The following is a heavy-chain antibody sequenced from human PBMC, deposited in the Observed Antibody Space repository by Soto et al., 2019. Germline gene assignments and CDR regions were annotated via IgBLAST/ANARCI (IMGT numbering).Heavy chain of an antibody. CDR2: IYYSGST. V-gene: IGHV4-59*01. J-gene: IGHJ4*02. Sequence: QVQLQESGPGLVKPSETLSLTCTVSGGSISSYYWSWIRQPPGKGLEWIGYIYYSGSTNYNPYLKSRIAIAVDTATKQVSLKLSPVTAAETAVYYWARRSTLLPFDYLGQGTLVTVSS. CDR1: GGSISSYY. CDR3: ARRSTLLPFDY. D-gene: IGHD1-26*01.